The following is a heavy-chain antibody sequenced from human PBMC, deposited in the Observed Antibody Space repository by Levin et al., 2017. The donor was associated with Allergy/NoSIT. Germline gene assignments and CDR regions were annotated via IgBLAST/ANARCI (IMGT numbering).Heavy chain of an antibody. J-gene: IGHJ4*02. CDR1: GFTFTTYW. CDR2: INSDGSGT. D-gene: IGHD3-9*01. CDR3: ARHNLLTAHYDLDY. Sequence: GGSLRLSCAASGFTFTTYWMHWVRQALGKGLVWVSRINSDGSGTWYADSVKGRFTISRDNAKNAVYLQMDNVRDDDTAVYYCARHNLLTAHYDLDYWGQGTLVTVSS. V-gene: IGHV3-74*01.